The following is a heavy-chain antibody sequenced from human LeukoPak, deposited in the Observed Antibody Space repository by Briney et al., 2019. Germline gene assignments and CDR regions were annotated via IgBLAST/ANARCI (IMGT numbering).Heavy chain of an antibody. Sequence: SETLSLTCTVSGGSISSGSYYWSWIRQPAGKGLEWIGRIYTSGITNYNPSLKSRVPLSVDTSKNQFSLKLSSVTAADTAVYYCARGRTYYYYMDVWGKGTTVTVS. CDR1: GGSISSGSYY. CDR2: IYTSGIT. CDR3: ARGRTYYYYMDV. V-gene: IGHV4-61*02. J-gene: IGHJ6*03.